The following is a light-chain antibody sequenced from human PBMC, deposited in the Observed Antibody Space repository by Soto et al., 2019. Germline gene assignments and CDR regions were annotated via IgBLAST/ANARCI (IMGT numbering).Light chain of an antibody. V-gene: IGLV2-8*01. Sequence: QPVLTQPPSASGSPGQSVTISCTGTSSDVGGYNYVSWYQQHPGKVPKLIIYEVNKRPSGIPDRFSGSKSGTTASLTVSGLQAEDEADDYCSSYAGSNNVIFGGGTKLTVL. CDR3: SSYAGSNNVI. CDR2: EVN. J-gene: IGLJ2*01. CDR1: SSDVGGYNY.